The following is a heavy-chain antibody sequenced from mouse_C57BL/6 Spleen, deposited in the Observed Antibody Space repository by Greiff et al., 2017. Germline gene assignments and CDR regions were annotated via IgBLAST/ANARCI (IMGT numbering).Heavy chain of an antibody. Sequence: VHLVESGAELARPGASVKLSCKASGYTFTSYGISWVKQRTGQGLEWIGEIYPRSGNTYYNEKFKGKATLTADKSSSTAYMELRSLTSEDSAVYFCAREGEVVDYWGQGTTLTVSA. V-gene: IGHV1-81*01. CDR3: AREGEVVDY. J-gene: IGHJ2*01. D-gene: IGHD1-3*01. CDR2: IYPRSGNT. CDR1: GYTFTSYG.